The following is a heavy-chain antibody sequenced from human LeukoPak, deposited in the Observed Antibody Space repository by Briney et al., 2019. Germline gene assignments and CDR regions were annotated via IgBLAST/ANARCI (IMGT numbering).Heavy chain of an antibody. CDR2: IIPILGIA. Sequence: SVNVSCKASGGTFSSYAISWVRQAPGQGLEWMGRIIPILGIANYAQKFQGRVTITADKSTSTAYMELSSLRSEDTAVYYCARDSGIVGDYWGQGTLVTVSS. D-gene: IGHD1-26*01. CDR1: GGTFSSYA. J-gene: IGHJ4*02. CDR3: ARDSGIVGDY. V-gene: IGHV1-69*04.